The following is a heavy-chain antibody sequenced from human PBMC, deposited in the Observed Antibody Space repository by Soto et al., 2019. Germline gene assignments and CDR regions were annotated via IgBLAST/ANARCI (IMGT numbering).Heavy chain of an antibody. J-gene: IGHJ6*02. CDR1: GFTFSSYS. D-gene: IGHD1-7*01. CDR2: ISSSSSTI. CDR3: ARDLGTEYNWNSLLYYGMDV. V-gene: IGHV3-48*02. Sequence: PGGSLRLSCAASGFTFSSYSMNWVRQAPGKGLEWVSYISSSSSTIYYADSVKGRFTISRDNAKNSLYLQMNSLRDEDTAVYYCARDLGTEYNWNSLLYYGMDVWGQGTTVTVSS.